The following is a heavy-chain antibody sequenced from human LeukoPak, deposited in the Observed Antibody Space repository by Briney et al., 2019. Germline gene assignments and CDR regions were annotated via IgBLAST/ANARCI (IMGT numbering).Heavy chain of an antibody. D-gene: IGHD6-19*01. V-gene: IGHV6-1*01. CDR2: TYYRSKWYN. J-gene: IGHJ6*02. CDR3: ARDRYSSDWSYYYAIDV. CDR1: GDSVSSDSAA. Sequence: SQTLSLTCAISGDSVSSDSAAWSWIRQSPSRGLEWLGRTYYRSKWYNDYALSVKSRITINPDTSKNQLSLQLNSVTPEGTAVYYCARDRYSSDWSYYYAIDVWGQGTTVTVSS.